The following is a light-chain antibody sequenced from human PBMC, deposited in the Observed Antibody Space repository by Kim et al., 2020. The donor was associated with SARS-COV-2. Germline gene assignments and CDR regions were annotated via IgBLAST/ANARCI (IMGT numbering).Light chain of an antibody. CDR1: RLVTASY. CDR3: QRSTTSLRT. Sequence: SPGEKATPPSGAGRLVTASYLAWYKQKPGQAPRLLIYDASNRATGVPDRFRGSGSGADFTLTIGSLGPEDFAVYYCQRSTTSLRTFGGGTKVDIK. CDR2: DAS. J-gene: IGKJ4*01. V-gene: IGKV3-11*01.